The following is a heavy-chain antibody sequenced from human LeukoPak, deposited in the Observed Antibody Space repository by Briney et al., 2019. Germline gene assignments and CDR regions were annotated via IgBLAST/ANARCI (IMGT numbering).Heavy chain of an antibody. D-gene: IGHD3-22*01. CDR2: IIPIFGTA. Sequence: ASVKVSCKASGGTFSSCAISWVRQAPGQGLEWMGGIIPIFGTANYAQKFQGRVTITADESTSTAYMELGSLRSEDTAVYYCAGPSGETYYYDSSGSAWGQGTLVTVSS. CDR3: AGPSGETYYYDSSGSA. CDR1: GGTFSSCA. J-gene: IGHJ4*02. V-gene: IGHV1-69*13.